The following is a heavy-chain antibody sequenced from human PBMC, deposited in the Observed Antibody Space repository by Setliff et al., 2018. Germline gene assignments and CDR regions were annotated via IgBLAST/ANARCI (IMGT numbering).Heavy chain of an antibody. V-gene: IGHV1-18*01. Sequence: GASVKVSCKASGYTFTSYGISWVRQAPGQGLEWMGWISAYNGNTNYAQKLQGRVTMTTDTSTSTAYMELRSLRSDDTAVYYCARGPHLEPAALPPVSDYFDYWGQGTLVTVSS. CDR2: ISAYNGNT. J-gene: IGHJ4*02. CDR1: GYTFTSYG. CDR3: ARGPHLEPAALPPVSDYFDY. D-gene: IGHD2-2*01.